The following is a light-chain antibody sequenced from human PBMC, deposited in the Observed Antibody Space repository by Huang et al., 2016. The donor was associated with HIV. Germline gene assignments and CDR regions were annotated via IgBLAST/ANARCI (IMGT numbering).Light chain of an antibody. V-gene: IGKV3-15*01. CDR1: QSVRSN. J-gene: IGKJ1*01. CDR2: GAS. CDR3: QQYDNWPLT. Sequence: EIVMTQSPATLSVSPGERATLSCRASQSVRSNLAWYQQKPGQAPRRLIYGASTRATGIPARFSGSGSGTEFTLTISSLLSEDFALYYCQQYDNWPLTFGQGTKVDIK.